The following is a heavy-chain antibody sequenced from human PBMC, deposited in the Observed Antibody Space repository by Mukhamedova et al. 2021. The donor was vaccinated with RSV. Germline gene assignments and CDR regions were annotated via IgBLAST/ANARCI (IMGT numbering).Heavy chain of an antibody. CDR2: INPNSGGT. J-gene: IGHJ6*02. CDR3: ARGGATVVTNYYYYGMDV. D-gene: IGHD4-23*01. Sequence: HWVRQAPGQGLEWMGWINPNSGGTNYAQKFQGRVTMTRDTSISTAYMELSRLRSDDTAVYYCARGGATVVTNYYYYGMDVWGQGT. V-gene: IGHV1-2*02.